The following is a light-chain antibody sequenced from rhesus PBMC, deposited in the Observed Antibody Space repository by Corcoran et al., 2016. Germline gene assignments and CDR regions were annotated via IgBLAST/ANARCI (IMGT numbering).Light chain of an antibody. Sequence: QAAPTQPPSVYGSPGQSVTISCTGASSDIGDYTYVSWYQQHPDKAPKVMIYGVTKRPSGVSDRFSGSKSGNTASLTISGLQAEDEADYFCCSYTTSGTYIFGPGTRLTVL. CDR2: GVT. CDR1: SSDIGDYTY. J-gene: IGLJ1*01. V-gene: IGLV2S7*01. CDR3: CSYTTSGTYI.